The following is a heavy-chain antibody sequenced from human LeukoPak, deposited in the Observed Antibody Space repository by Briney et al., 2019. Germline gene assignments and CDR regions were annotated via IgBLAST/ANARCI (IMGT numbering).Heavy chain of an antibody. CDR2: INPSGGTT. CDR3: ARADRASDTDWFDP. CDR1: GYTFTSFY. D-gene: IGHD1-14*01. J-gene: IGHJ5*02. Sequence: ASVKVSCKASGYTFTSFYMHWVRQAPGQGLEWMGIINPSGGTTIYAQRFQGRVTMTRDMSTSTVYMELSSLRSEDTAVYYCARADRASDTDWFDPWGQGTLVTVSS. V-gene: IGHV1-46*01.